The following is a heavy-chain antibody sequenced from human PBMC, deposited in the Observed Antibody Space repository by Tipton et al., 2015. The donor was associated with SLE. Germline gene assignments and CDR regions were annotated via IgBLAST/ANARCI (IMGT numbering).Heavy chain of an antibody. V-gene: IGHV3-30*03. D-gene: IGHD6-13*01. CDR2: ISYDGSNK. Sequence: SLRLSCAASGFTFSSYGMHWVRQAPGKGLEWVAVISYDGSNKYYADSVKGRFTISRDNSKDTLYLQMNSLRAEDTAVYYCARGIAAAGVIFDYWGQGTLVTVSS. J-gene: IGHJ4*02. CDR1: GFTFSSYG. CDR3: ARGIAAAGVIFDY.